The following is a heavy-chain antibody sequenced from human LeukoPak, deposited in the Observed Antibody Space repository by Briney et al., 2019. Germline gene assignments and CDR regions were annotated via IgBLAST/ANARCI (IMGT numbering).Heavy chain of an antibody. CDR2: IYSSGGT. D-gene: IGHD1-26*01. J-gene: IGHJ4*02. Sequence: GGSLRLSCAASGFTVSSNYMSWVRQAPGKGLEWVSVIYSSGGTYYADSVKGRFTISRDNSKNTLYLQMNSLRAEDTAVYFCARDSSGPSYWGQGTLVTVSS. CDR3: ARDSSGPSY. CDR1: GFTVSSNY. V-gene: IGHV3-53*01.